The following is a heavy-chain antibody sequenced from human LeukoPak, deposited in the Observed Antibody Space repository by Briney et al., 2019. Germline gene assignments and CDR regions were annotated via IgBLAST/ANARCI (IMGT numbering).Heavy chain of an antibody. CDR3: ARSGYSYGYSDY. CDR1: GYTFTSYG. Sequence: GASVKVSCKASGYTFTSYGISWVRQAPGQGLEWMGWINPNSGGTNYAQKFQGRVTMTRDTSISTAYRELSRLRSDDTAVYYCARSGYSYGYSDYWGQGTMVTVSS. D-gene: IGHD5-18*01. J-gene: IGHJ4*02. CDR2: INPNSGGT. V-gene: IGHV1-2*02.